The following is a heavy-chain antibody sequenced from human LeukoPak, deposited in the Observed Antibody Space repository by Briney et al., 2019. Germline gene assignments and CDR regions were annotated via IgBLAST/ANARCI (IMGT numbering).Heavy chain of an antibody. Sequence: SETLSLTCAVYCGSFSDYYWTWVRQPPGKGLEWIGEINHRGVTTYYPSLKSRVTISIDTYRNQFSLTMHSLTAADTAVYYCARTVGRTASLSYWGQGTLVTVSS. D-gene: IGHD4-4*01. CDR2: INHRGVT. V-gene: IGHV4-34*01. J-gene: IGHJ4*02. CDR3: ARTVGRTASLSY. CDR1: CGSFSDYY.